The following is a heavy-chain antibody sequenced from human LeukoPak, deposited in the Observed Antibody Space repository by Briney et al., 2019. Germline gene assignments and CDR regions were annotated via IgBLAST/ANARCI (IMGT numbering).Heavy chain of an antibody. V-gene: IGHV4-59*11. CDR3: ARVTRSGSYYYYYGMDV. CDR2: IYYSGST. Sequence: SETLSLTCTVSGGSISSHYWSWIRQPPGKGLEWIGYIYYSGSTNYNPSLKSRVTISVDTSKNQFSLKLSSVTAADTAVYYCARVTRSGSYYYYYGMDVWGQGTTVTVSS. CDR1: GGSISSHY. J-gene: IGHJ6*02. D-gene: IGHD1-26*01.